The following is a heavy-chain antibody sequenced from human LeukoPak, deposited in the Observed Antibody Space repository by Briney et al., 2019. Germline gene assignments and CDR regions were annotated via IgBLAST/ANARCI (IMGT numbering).Heavy chain of an antibody. CDR3: ARGVVVAATPMAPDY. J-gene: IGHJ4*02. CDR2: IYCSGST. V-gene: IGHV4-61*01. D-gene: IGHD2-15*01. Sequence: SETLSLTCTVSGGSVSSGSYYWSWIRQPPGKGLEWIGYIYCSGSTNYNPSLKSRVTISVDTSKNQFSLKLSSVTAADTAVYYCARGVVVAATPMAPDYWGQGTLVTVSS. CDR1: GGSVSSGSYY.